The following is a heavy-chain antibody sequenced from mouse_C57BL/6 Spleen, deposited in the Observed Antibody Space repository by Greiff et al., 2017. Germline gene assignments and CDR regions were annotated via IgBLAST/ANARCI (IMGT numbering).Heavy chain of an antibody. Sequence: QVQLQQSGPELVKPGASVKISCKASGYAFSSSWMNWVKQRPGEGLEWIGRIYPGDGDTNYNGKFKGKATLTADKSSSTAYMQLSSLTSEDSAVYFCARDYCSSPGCFEVWVTGTTVTVSS. V-gene: IGHV1-82*01. D-gene: IGHD1-1*01. CDR2: IYPGDGDT. CDR1: GYAFSSSW. J-gene: IGHJ1*03. CDR3: ARDYCSSPGCFEV.